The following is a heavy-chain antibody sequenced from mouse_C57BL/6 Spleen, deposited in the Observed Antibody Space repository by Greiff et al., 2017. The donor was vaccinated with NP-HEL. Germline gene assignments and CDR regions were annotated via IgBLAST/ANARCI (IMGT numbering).Heavy chain of an antibody. D-gene: IGHD2-3*01. CDR2: IYPRSGNT. V-gene: IGHV1-81*01. CDR1: GYTFTSYG. Sequence: VQLQQSGAELARPGASVKLSCKASGYTFTSYGISWVKQRTGQGLEWIGEIYPRSGNTYYNEKFKGKATLTADKSSSTAYMELRSLTSEDSAVYFCAREDGYSDYYAMDYWGQGTSVTVSS. J-gene: IGHJ4*01. CDR3: AREDGYSDYYAMDY.